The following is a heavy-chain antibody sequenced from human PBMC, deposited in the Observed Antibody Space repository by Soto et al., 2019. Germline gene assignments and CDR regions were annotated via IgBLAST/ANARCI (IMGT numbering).Heavy chain of an antibody. CDR1: GYTFSDYY. CDR3: ARVRYRNVIHA. V-gene: IGHV1-2*02. D-gene: IGHD2-2*01. J-gene: IGHJ4*02. Sequence: QEQLVQSESDVKKPGASVTVSCKASGYTFSDYYIHWVRQAPGQGLEWMGWIDPRNGGTKHAQKFQDRFSMTTDTSTSTASMELRRLRSDDTAVFFCARVRYRNVIHAWGQGTLVTVSS. CDR2: IDPRNGGT.